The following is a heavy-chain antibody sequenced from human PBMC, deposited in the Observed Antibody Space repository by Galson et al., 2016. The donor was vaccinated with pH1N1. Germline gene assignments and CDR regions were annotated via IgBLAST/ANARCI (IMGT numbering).Heavy chain of an antibody. D-gene: IGHD5-18*01. CDR1: GGTFSSYA. CDR3: ARSRGYSYGSYYFDN. V-gene: IGHV1-69*13. J-gene: IGHJ4*02. CDR2: IIGMFGTT. Sequence: SVKVSCKAPGGTFSSYAVSWVRQAPGQGLEWVGGIIGMFGTTTYAQKLQGRVTITAEELTSSSYMELTSLTSEDTALYYCARSRGYSYGSYYFDNWGQGTLVTVSS.